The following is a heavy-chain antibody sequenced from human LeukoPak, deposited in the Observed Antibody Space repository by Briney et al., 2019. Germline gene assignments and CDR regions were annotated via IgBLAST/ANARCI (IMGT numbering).Heavy chain of an antibody. D-gene: IGHD2-21*02. CDR2: IPGSGGTT. CDR3: AKEPAYCGGDCYFLLDY. CDR1: GFTFSNYG. J-gene: IGHJ4*02. Sequence: GGSLRLSCAASGFTFSNYGMHWVRQAPGKGLEWVSAIPGSGGTTYSADSVKGRFTISRDNSKNTLYLQMNNLRAEDTAVYYCAKEPAYCGGDCYFLLDYWGQGTLVTVSS. V-gene: IGHV3-23*01.